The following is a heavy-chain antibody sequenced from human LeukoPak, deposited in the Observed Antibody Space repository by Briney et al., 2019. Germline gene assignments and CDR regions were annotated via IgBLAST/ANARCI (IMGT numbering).Heavy chain of an antibody. CDR3: ARGRLTGGLVDY. D-gene: IGHD3-16*01. V-gene: IGHV4-34*01. Sequence: PSETLSLTCAVYGGSFSGYYWSWIRQPPGKGLEWIGEINHSGSTNYNPSLKSRVTISVDTSRNQFSLKLSSVTAADTAVYYCARGRLTGGLVDYWGQGTLVTVSS. CDR1: GGSFSGYY. J-gene: IGHJ4*02. CDR2: INHSGST.